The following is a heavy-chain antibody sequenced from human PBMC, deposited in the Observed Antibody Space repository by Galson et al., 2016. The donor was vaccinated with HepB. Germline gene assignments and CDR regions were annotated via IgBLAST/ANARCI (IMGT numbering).Heavy chain of an antibody. CDR3: ASENGGYLDF. V-gene: IGHV1-69*13. Sequence: SVKVSCKASGGTFSSYAMTWVRQAPGQGLEWMGWIIPIFGTADYARKFQGRITITADESTSTGFIAYMELSSLRSEDTAVYYCASENGGYLDFWGQGTLVTVSS. CDR2: IIPIFGTA. D-gene: IGHD4-23*01. CDR1: GGTFSSYA. J-gene: IGHJ4*02.